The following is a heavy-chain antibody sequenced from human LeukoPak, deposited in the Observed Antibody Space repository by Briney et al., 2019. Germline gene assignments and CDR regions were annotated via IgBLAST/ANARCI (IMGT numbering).Heavy chain of an antibody. CDR2: IIPIFGTA. D-gene: IGHD3-22*01. CDR3: ARDRVPWDYDSSGYPAWAFDI. V-gene: IGHV1-69*05. Sequence: ASVKVSCKASGGTFSNYAISWVRQAPGQGLEWMGGIIPIFGTANYAQKFQGRVTITTDESTSTAYMELSSLRSEDTAVYYCARDRVPWDYDSSGYPAWAFDIWGQGTMVTVSS. J-gene: IGHJ3*02. CDR1: GGTFSNYA.